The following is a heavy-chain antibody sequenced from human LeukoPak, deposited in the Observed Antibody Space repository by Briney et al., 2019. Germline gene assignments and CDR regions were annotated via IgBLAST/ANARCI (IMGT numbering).Heavy chain of an antibody. V-gene: IGHV4-4*09. D-gene: IGHD2-21*01. J-gene: IGHJ4*02. CDR3: ATSNDAKIAPFDH. CDR1: GVSMSAYQ. Sequence: SGTLSLTCTVSGVSMSAYQWSWVRQSPEKGLEWIGCINTKGETSYNPSPKSRVTTSADTSKSQFSLRLTSVTAADTAVYYCATSNDAKIAPFDHWGQGAPVTVSP. CDR2: INTKGET.